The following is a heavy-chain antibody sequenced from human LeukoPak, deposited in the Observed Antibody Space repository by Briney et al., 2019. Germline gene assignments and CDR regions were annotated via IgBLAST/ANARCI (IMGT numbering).Heavy chain of an antibody. D-gene: IGHD2-8*01. J-gene: IGHJ3*02. CDR2: IYHSGST. CDR3: ARVGYCTNGVCYTYAFDI. CDR1: GGSFSGYY. Sequence: SETLSLTCAVYGGSFSGYYWSWIRQPPGKGLEWIGYIYHSGSTYYNPSLKSRVTMSVDRSKNQFSLKLSSVTAADTAVYYCARVGYCTNGVCYTYAFDIWGQGTMVTVSS. V-gene: IGHV4-30-2*01.